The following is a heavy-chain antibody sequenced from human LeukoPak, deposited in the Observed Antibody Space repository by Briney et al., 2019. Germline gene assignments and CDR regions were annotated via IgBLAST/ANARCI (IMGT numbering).Heavy chain of an antibody. CDR2: IYASGST. CDR3: AGGADIVVVPAATGFDP. CDR1: GGSISRYY. J-gene: IGHJ5*02. D-gene: IGHD2-2*01. Sequence: SETLCLTCTVSGGSISRYYWSWIPQTAGKGLEWIWRIYASGSTNYNTSLKSRGTMSADTSKNQISLKLRSVIAAVTAVYYCAGGADIVVVPAATGFDPWGQGTLVTVSS. V-gene: IGHV4-4*07.